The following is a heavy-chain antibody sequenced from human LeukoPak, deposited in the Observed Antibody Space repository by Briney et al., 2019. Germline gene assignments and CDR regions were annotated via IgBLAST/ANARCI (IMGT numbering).Heavy chain of an antibody. V-gene: IGHV1-69*13. CDR2: IIPIFGTA. Sequence: GASVKVSCKASGGTFSSYAISWVRQAPGQGLEWMGGIIPIFGTANYAQKFQGRVTITADESTSTAYMELSSLRSEDTAVYYCAGPRDIVATTGYYFDYWGQGTLVTVSS. CDR1: GGTFSSYA. CDR3: AGPRDIVATTGYYFDY. J-gene: IGHJ4*02. D-gene: IGHD5-12*01.